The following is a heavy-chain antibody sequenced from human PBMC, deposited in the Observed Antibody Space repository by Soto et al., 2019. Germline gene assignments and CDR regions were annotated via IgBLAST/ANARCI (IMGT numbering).Heavy chain of an antibody. CDR2: IYYSGST. J-gene: IGHJ5*02. V-gene: IGHV4-59*01. CDR3: ARVLFRRGNWFDP. Sequence: QVQLQESGPGLVKPSETLCLNCAVSGGSISSYYWGWIRQPPGKGLEWIGYIYYSGSTNYNPSLKSRVTISVDTSKNQFSLKLSSVTAAHTAVYYCARVLFRRGNWFDPWGQRTLVTVSS. CDR1: GGSISSYY.